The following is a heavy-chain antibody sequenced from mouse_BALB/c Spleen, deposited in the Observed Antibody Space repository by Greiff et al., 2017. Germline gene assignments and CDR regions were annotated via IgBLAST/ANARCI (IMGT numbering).Heavy chain of an antibody. D-gene: IGHD2-1*01. V-gene: IGHV5-9*03. Sequence: EVKLEESGGGLVKPGGSLKLSCAASGFTFSSYTMSWVRQTPEKRLEWVATISSGGGNTYYPDSVKGRFTISRDNAKNNLYLQMSSLRSEDTALYYCARLYGNYGFAYWGQGTLVTVSA. CDR3: ARLYGNYGFAY. J-gene: IGHJ3*01. CDR1: GFTFSSYT. CDR2: ISSGGGNT.